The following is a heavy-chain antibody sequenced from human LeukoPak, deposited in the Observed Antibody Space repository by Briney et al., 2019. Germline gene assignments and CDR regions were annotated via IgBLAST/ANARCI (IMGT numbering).Heavy chain of an antibody. V-gene: IGHV3-33*01. J-gene: IGHJ6*02. CDR2: IWYDGSNK. CDR3: ARDLGSSSCYGFYDYYCRHV. CDR1: GFTFSSYG. D-gene: IGHD6-13*01. Sequence: GGSLRLSCAASGFTFSSYGMHCVRQAPGKGLEWVAVIWYDGSNKYYADSVKGRFTISRDNSKNTLYLQMNSLRAEDTAVYYCARDLGSSSCYGFYDYYCRHVWGQGTTVTVSS.